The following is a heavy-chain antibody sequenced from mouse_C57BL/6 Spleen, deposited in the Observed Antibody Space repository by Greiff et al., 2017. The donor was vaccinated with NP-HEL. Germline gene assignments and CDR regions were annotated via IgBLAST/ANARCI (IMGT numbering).Heavy chain of an antibody. CDR1: GFNIKDDY. D-gene: IGHD2-3*01. V-gene: IGHV14-4*01. CDR3: TREGIIYDGYPEAMDY. Sequence: EVQLQQSGAELVRPGASVKLSCTASGFNIKDDYMHWVKQRPEQGLEWIGWIDPENGDTEYASKFQGKATITADTSSNTAYLQLSSLTSEDTAVYYCTREGIIYDGYPEAMDYWGQGTSVTVSS. J-gene: IGHJ4*01. CDR2: IDPENGDT.